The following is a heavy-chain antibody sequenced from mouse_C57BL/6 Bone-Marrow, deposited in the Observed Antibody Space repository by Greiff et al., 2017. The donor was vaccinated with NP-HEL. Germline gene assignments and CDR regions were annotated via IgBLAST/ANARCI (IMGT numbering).Heavy chain of an antibody. Sequence: QVQLQQPGAELVKPGASVKLSCKASGYTFTSYWMHWVKQRPGQGLEWIGMIHPNSGSTNYNEKFKSKATLTVDKSSSTAYMQLSSLTSEDSAVYYCAREGLRGYAMDYWDQGTSVTVSS. V-gene: IGHV1-64*01. J-gene: IGHJ4*01. CDR2: IHPNSGST. CDR1: GYTFTSYW. CDR3: AREGLRGYAMDY. D-gene: IGHD2-4*01.